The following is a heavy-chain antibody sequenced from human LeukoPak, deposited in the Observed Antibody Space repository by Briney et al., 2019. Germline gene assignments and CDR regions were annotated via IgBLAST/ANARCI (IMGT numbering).Heavy chain of an antibody. J-gene: IGHJ4*02. D-gene: IGHD4-17*01. CDR3: ATDTVTTYFGY. CDR1: GGSISSYY. V-gene: IGHV4-59*01. CDR2: IYYSGST. Sequence: SETLSLTCTVSGGSISSYYWSWIRQPPGRGLEWIGYIYYSGSTNYNPSLKSRVTISVDTSKNQFSLKLSSVTAADTAVYYCATDTVTTYFGYWGQGTLVTVSS.